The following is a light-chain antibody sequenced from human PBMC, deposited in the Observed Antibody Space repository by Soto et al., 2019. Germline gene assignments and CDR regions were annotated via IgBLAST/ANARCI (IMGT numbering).Light chain of an antibody. CDR2: DAS. V-gene: IGKV3D-15*01. CDR1: QSVNNK. Sequence: EIVMTQSPATLSLTPGERVTLSCRASQSVNNKVAWYQQKPGQAPRLLIFDASNRATGIPARFSGSGSGTDFTLTISSLQAEDVAVYYCQQYYTTPWTFGQGTKVDIK. CDR3: QQYYTTPWT. J-gene: IGKJ1*01.